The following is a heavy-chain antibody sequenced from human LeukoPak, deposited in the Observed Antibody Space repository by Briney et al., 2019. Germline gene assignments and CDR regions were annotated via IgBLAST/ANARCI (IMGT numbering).Heavy chain of an antibody. J-gene: IGHJ4*02. Sequence: GGSLRLSCAASGFTFSSYAMSWVRQAPGKGLEWVSAISGSGGSTYYADSVKGRFTISRDNSKNTLYLQMNSLRAEDTAVYYCAKDPGSYYDILTADYWGQGTLVTVSS. CDR2: ISGSGGST. CDR3: AKDPGSYYDILTADY. V-gene: IGHV3-23*01. D-gene: IGHD3-9*01. CDR1: GFTFSSYA.